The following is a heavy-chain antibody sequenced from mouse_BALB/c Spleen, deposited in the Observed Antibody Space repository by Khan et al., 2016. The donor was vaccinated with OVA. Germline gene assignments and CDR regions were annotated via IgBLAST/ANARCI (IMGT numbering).Heavy chain of an antibody. CDR2: INTYTGEP. CDR3: ARSNGNYWFAY. CDR1: GYTFTNYG. Sequence: QIQLVQSGPELKKPGETVKISCKASGYTFTNYGMNWVKQAPGKGLKWMGWINTYTGEPTYADDFKGRFAFSLETSARTAYLQINNLKHEDTATYFCARSNGNYWFAYWGQGTLVTVSA. J-gene: IGHJ3*01. V-gene: IGHV9-3-1*01. D-gene: IGHD2-1*01.